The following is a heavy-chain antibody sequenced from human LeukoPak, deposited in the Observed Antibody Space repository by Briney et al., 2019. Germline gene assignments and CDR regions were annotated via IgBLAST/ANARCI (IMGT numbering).Heavy chain of an antibody. J-gene: IGHJ4*02. D-gene: IGHD1-26*01. CDR2: AHYIGTYA. Sequence: PGGSLRLSCGTSGFNFQNYGIHWVRQAPGKGLEWVAFAHYIGTYAYYAESVKGRFSVSRDVSKSTVYLQMNSLGVEDTALYYCAKDGRRTWDLGYWGRGTLVTVSS. CDR3: AKDGRRTWDLGY. V-gene: IGHV3-30*02. CDR1: GFNFQNYG.